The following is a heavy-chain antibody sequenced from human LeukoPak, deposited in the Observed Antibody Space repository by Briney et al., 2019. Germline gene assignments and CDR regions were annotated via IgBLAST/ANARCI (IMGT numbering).Heavy chain of an antibody. CDR1: GFTFTSSA. D-gene: IGHD2-15*01. CDR3: AALRAGYCSGGSCSFDI. V-gene: IGHV1-58*02. CDR2: IVVGSGNT. Sequence: SVKVSCKASGFTFTSSAMQWVRRARGQRLEWIGWIVVGSGNTNYAQKFQERVTITRDMSTSTAYMELSSLRSEDTAVYYCAALRAGYCSGGSCSFDIWGQGTMVTVSS. J-gene: IGHJ3*02.